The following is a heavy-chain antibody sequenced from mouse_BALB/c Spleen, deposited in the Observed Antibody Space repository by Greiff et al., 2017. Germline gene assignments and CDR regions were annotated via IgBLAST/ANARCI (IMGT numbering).Heavy chain of an antibody. J-gene: IGHJ3*01. D-gene: IGHD2-4*01. V-gene: IGHV14-3*02. CDR3: ARLRDYEGFAY. CDR1: GFNIKDTY. CDR2: IDPANGNT. Sequence: VQLKESGAELVKPGASVKLSCTASGFNIKDTYMHWVKQRPEQGLEWIGRIDPANGNTKYDQKFQGQATITADTSSNTAYLQLSSLTSEDTAVYYCARLRDYEGFAYWGQGTLVTVSA.